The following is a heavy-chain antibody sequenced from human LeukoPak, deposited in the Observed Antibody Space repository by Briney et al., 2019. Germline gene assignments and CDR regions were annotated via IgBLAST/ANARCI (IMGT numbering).Heavy chain of an antibody. CDR3: ARPVWGSYRPYYFDY. J-gene: IGHJ4*02. Sequence: ASVKVSCKASGYTFTGYYMHWVRQAPGQGLEWMGWINPNSGGTNYAQKFQGRVTVTRDTSISTAYMELSRLRSDDTAVYYCARPVWGSYRPYYFDYWGQGTLVTVSS. CDR2: INPNSGGT. CDR1: GYTFTGYY. D-gene: IGHD3-16*02. V-gene: IGHV1-2*02.